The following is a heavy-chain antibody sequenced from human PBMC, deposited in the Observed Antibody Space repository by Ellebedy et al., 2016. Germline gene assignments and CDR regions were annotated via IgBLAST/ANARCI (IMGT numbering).Heavy chain of an antibody. CDR1: GFTFSTYA. J-gene: IGHJ4*02. D-gene: IGHD6-19*01. Sequence: GESLKISCAASGFTFSTYAMHWVRQAPGRGLEWVAIISFDGSSNYYADSVKGRFTISRDNSKNTLYLQMNSLRAEDTAVYYCARDREPYRSGWYCDYWGQGTLVTVSS. CDR3: ARDREPYRSGWYCDY. V-gene: IGHV3-30-3*01. CDR2: ISFDGSSN.